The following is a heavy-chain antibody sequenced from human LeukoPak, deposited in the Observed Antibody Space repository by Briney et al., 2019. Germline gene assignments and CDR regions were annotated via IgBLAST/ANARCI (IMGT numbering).Heavy chain of an antibody. CDR2: IYHSGTT. D-gene: IGHD1-26*01. CDR3: ARRVVGATNYFDP. Sequence: PSGTLSLTCAVSGGSISSGYFWGWIRQPPGKGLEWIGSIYHSGTTYYNPSLKSRVTISVDTSKNQFSLKLNSVTAADTAVYYCARRVVGATNYFDPWGQGTLVTVSS. J-gene: IGHJ5*02. V-gene: IGHV4-38-2*01. CDR1: GGSISSGYF.